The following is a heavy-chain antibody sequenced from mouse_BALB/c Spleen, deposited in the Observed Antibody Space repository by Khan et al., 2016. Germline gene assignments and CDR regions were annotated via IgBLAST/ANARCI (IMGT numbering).Heavy chain of an antibody. CDR2: IDPDNGDT. CDR3: NAVYYDSDSDF. J-gene: IGHJ2*01. Sequence: EVQLQESGAELVRSGASVKLSCTASGFNIKDYYIHWVKQRPEQGMEWIGWIDPDNGDTEYDLKFQGKATMTAETSSNTAYLQLNSLTSEDTAVYYCNAVYYDSDSDFWGLGSTLTVSS. V-gene: IGHV14-4*02. D-gene: IGHD2-4*01. CDR1: GFNIKDYY.